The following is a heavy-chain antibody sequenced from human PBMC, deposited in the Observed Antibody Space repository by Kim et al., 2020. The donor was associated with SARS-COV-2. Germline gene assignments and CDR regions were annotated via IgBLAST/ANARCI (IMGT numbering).Heavy chain of an antibody. Sequence: ASVKVSCKASGYTFTRYYLHWVRQAPGQGLEWMGRIKPSDGSTIYAQKFQGRVTLTKATSTSTVYIQLSSLRSEDTAVYYCARDGDRWNFDYWCQGALVTVSS. CDR1: GYTFTRYY. CDR3: ARDGDRWNFDY. J-gene: IGHJ4*02. CDR2: IKPSDGST. D-gene: IGHD7-27*01. V-gene: IGHV1-46*01.